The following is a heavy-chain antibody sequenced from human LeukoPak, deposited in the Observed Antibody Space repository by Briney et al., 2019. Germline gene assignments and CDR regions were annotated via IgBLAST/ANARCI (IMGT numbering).Heavy chain of an antibody. CDR1: GYTFTSFG. V-gene: IGHV1-69*13. CDR2: IIPIFGTA. Sequence: SVKVSCKASGYTFTSFGINWVRQAPGQGLEWMGGIIPIFGTANYAQKFQGRVTITADESTSTAYMELSSLRSEDTAVYYCAAPTVTNDYWGQGTLVTVSS. D-gene: IGHD4-17*01. CDR3: AAPTVTNDY. J-gene: IGHJ4*02.